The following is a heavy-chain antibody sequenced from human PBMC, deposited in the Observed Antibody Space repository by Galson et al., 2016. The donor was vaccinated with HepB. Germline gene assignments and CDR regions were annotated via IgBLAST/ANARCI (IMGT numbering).Heavy chain of an antibody. Sequence: SLRLSCAASGFTFSRYAMNWVRQAPGKGLEWVSTITDSGGSTHHADSVRGRFTISRDNSTSTLYLQMTRLRAEDTAIYYCAKGRCSGRGCDSFDYLGQGTLVTVSS. CDR1: GFTFSRYA. CDR3: AKGRCSGRGCDSFDY. V-gene: IGHV3-23*01. J-gene: IGHJ4*02. CDR2: ITDSGGST. D-gene: IGHD6-19*01.